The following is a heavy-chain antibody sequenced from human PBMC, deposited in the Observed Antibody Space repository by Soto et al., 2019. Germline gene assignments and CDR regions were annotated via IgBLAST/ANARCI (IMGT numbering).Heavy chain of an antibody. CDR2: INSDTGYT. J-gene: IGHJ5*02. CDR3: VRGKEAGVWFDP. CDR1: GFTFSHHS. Sequence: ASVKVSCKASGFTFSHHSIHWVRQAPGQRLEWMGWINSDTGYTKYSQKFQARLTITWDSSAKTAYMELSSLQSEDTAVYYCVRGKEAGVWFDPWGQGTLVTVSS. V-gene: IGHV1-3*04. D-gene: IGHD3-10*01.